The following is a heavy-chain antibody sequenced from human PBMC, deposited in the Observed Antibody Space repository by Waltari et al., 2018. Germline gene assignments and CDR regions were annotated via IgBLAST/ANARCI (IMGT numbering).Heavy chain of an antibody. J-gene: IGHJ5*02. CDR1: GGTFSSYA. CDR2: IITILGIA. Sequence: QVQLVQSGAEVKKPGSSVKVSCKASGGTFSSYAISWVRQAPGQGLEWMGGIITILGIANDAQTFQGRVTITADKSTSTAYMELSSLRSEDTAVYYCARDDALAAGTVWFDPWGQGTLVTVSS. D-gene: IGHD6-13*01. CDR3: ARDDALAAGTVWFDP. V-gene: IGHV1-69*10.